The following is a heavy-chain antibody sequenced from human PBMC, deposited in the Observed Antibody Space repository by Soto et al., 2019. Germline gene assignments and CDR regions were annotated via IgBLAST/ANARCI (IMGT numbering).Heavy chain of an antibody. D-gene: IGHD4-4*01. CDR3: ASANDSSNNYDGMDA. CDR1: GSSIRSGAYY. J-gene: IGHJ6*02. V-gene: IGHV4-30-4*01. Sequence: TCAGSGSSIRSGAYYWSWIRQPPGKGLEWIGYIYYSGSTYYKPYLKSRVTISVDTSKNQFSLKLSSVTAADTAVYYCASANDSSNNYDGMDAWGQG. CDR2: IYYSGST.